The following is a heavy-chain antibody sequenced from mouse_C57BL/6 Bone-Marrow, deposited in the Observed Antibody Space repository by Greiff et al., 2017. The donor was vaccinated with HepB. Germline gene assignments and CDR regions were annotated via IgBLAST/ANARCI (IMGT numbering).Heavy chain of an antibody. J-gene: IGHJ4*01. CDR1: GYTFTDYY. CDR2: ICPGGGST. V-gene: IGHV1-77*01. D-gene: IGHD1-1*01. CDR3: ARSYYYSSSYYAMDD. Sequence: VQLQQSGAELVKPGASVKISCKASGYTFTDYYINWVKQRPGQGLEWIGKICPGGGSTYYNEKFKGKATLTADKSSSTAYMQLSSLTTEDSAVYFFARSYYYSSSYYAMDDWGQRTSVTVAS.